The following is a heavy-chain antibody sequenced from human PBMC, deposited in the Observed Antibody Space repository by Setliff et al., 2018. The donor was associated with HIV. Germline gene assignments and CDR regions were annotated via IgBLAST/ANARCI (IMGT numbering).Heavy chain of an antibody. CDR1: RFSFKTYG. V-gene: IGHV3-21*01. D-gene: IGHD2-15*01. CDR3: ARVLGYCSGGSCYSYYFDY. J-gene: IGHJ4*02. Sequence: GGSLRLSCTASRFSFKTYGMHWVRQAPGKGLEWVSFISSSSSYIYYADSVKGRFTISRDYAKNSLYLQMNSLRADDTAVYYCARVLGYCSGGSCYSYYFDYWGQGTLVTVS. CDR2: ISSSSSYI.